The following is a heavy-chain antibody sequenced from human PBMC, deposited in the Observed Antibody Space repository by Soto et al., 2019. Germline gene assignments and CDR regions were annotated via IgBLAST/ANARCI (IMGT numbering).Heavy chain of an antibody. D-gene: IGHD3-10*01. J-gene: IGHJ3*02. CDR1: GGSISSYY. V-gene: IGHV4-59*08. Sequence: SETLSLTCTVSGGSISSYYWSWIRQPPGKGLEWIGYIYYSGSTDYNPSLKSRVTISVDTSKNQFSLKLSSVTAADTAVYYCARRYGGAFDIWGQGTMVTVSS. CDR2: IYYSGST. CDR3: ARRYGGAFDI.